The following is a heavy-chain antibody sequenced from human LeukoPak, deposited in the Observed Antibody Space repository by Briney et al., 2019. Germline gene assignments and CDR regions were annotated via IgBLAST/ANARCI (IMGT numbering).Heavy chain of an antibody. CDR3: ARLQLGAPMN. V-gene: IGHV4-39*01. D-gene: IGHD1-1*01. CDR2: IYYNGST. Sequence: SETLSLTCTVSGGSIRSSSYYWGSIRQPPGKGLEWIGTIYYNGSTYYNPALKSRVTICVHTSKNQFSLKQSSVTAADAAVYHCARLQLGAPMNWGQGTAVRVLS. CDR1: GGSIRSSSYY. J-gene: IGHJ4*02.